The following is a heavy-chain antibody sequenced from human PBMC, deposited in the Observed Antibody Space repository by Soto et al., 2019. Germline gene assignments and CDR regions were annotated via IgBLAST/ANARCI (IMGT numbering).Heavy chain of an antibody. V-gene: IGHV1-2*04. CDR1: GYTFTGYY. CDR3: ARDNGYCSSTSCYTFDY. CDR2: INPNSGGT. D-gene: IGHD2-2*02. J-gene: IGHJ4*02. Sequence: QVQLVQSGAEVKKPGASVKVSCKASGYTFTGYYMHWVRQAPGQGLEWMGWINPNSGGTNYAQKFQGWVTMTRDTSISTAYMEPSRLRSDDTAVYYCARDNGYCSSTSCYTFDYWGQGTLVTVSS.